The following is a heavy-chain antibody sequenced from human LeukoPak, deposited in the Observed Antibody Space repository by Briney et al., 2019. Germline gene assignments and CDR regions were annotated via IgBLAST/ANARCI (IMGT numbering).Heavy chain of an antibody. D-gene: IGHD4-17*01. CDR3: ARVTRLRDDY. J-gene: IGHJ4*02. CDR2: MNPNSGNT. V-gene: IGHV1-8*02. Sequence: ASVTVSCMASGYTFTSYYMHWVRQATGQGLEWMGWMNPNSGNTGYAQKFQGRVTMTRNTSISTAYMELSSLRSEDTAVYYCARVTRLRDDYWGQGTLVTVSS. CDR1: GYTFTSYY.